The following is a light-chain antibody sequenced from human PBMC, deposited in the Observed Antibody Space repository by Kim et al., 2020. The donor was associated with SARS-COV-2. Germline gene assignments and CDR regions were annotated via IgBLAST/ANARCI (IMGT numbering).Light chain of an antibody. CDR2: NAA. V-gene: IGKV3-11*01. CDR1: DGDIS. CDR3: QQRGSWPPALT. J-gene: IGKJ4*01. Sequence: PGDSATISCHAMSDGDISIALYQQTPGQPPSLLIYNAAMRAAGIPDKFSGSGSGTDFTLTIGSLAPEDFAIYYCQQRGSWPPALTFGGGTKLEI.